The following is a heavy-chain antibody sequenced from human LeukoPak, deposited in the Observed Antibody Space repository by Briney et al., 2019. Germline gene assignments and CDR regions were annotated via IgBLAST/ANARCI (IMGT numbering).Heavy chain of an antibody. CDR1: RGSISSNY. V-gene: IGHV4-59*08. CDR2: IYYSGST. J-gene: IGHJ4*02. CDR3: ARHREFSSSGNYFDY. D-gene: IGHD6-6*01. Sequence: PSETLSLTCSVSRGSISSNYWSWIRQPPGKPLEWIGYIYYSGSTTYNPSLKSRVTISLDTFKNQFSLKLRSVTAAETAVYYCARHREFSSSGNYFDYWGQGTLVTVSS.